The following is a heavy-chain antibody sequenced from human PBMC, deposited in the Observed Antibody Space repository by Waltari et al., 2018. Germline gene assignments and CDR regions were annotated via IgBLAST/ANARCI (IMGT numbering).Heavy chain of an antibody. CDR1: GFTVSSNY. D-gene: IGHD2-8*01. J-gene: IGHJ4*02. CDR3: ARGGDDDNGYPFDH. V-gene: IGHV3-53*01. Sequence: EVQLVESGGGLIQPGGSLRLSCAASGFTVSSNYMSWIRQAPGKGLEYVSTIYSGGNIYYRDSVRGRFTISRDNSNKTLYLQMNSLRAEDTAVYYCARGGDDDNGYPFDHWGQGTLVTVSS. CDR2: IYSGGNI.